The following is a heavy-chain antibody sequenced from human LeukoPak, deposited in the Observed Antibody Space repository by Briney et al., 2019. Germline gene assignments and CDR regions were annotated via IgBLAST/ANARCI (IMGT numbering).Heavy chain of an antibody. Sequence: GGSLRLSCAASGFTFSSYAMSWVRQAPGKGLEWVSAISGSGGSTYYADSVKGRFTISRDNSKNTLYLQMNSLRAEDTAVYYCVRATTAGSFDYWGQGTLVTVSS. V-gene: IGHV3-23*01. D-gene: IGHD1-26*01. J-gene: IGHJ4*02. CDR1: GFTFSSYA. CDR3: VRATTAGSFDY. CDR2: ISGSGGST.